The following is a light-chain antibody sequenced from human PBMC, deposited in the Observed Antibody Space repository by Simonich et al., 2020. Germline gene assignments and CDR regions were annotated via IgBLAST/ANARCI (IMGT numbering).Light chain of an antibody. J-gene: IGKJ3*01. V-gene: IGKV4-1*01. Sequence: DIVMTQSPDSLAVSLGERDTINCKSSQSVLYSSNNKNYLAGYQQKPGQPPKLLIYWASTRESGVPDRFSGSGSGTDFTLTISSLQAEDVAVYYCQQYYSTPFTFGPGTKVDIK. CDR3: QQYYSTPFT. CDR2: WAS. CDR1: QSVLYSSNNKNY.